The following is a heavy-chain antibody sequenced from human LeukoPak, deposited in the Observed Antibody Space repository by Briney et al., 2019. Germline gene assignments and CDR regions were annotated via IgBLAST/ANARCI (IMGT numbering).Heavy chain of an antibody. CDR3: ARHRYDFWSGYYLGGYYGMDV. J-gene: IGHJ6*02. CDR2: IYYSGST. V-gene: IGHV4-61*05. CDR1: GGSISSSSYY. Sequence: SETLSLTCTVSGGSISSSSYYWSWIRQPPGKGLEWIGYIYYSGSTNYNPSLKSRVTISVDTSKNQFSLKLSSVTAADTAVYYCARHRYDFWSGYYLGGYYGMDVWGQGTTVTVSS. D-gene: IGHD3-3*01.